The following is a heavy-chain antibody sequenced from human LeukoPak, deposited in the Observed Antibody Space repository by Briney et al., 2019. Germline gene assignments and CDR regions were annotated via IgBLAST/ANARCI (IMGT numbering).Heavy chain of an antibody. CDR3: ARVREAAAGFDY. J-gene: IGHJ4*02. D-gene: IGHD6-13*01. CDR1: GFIFSDSY. V-gene: IGHV3-11*04. CDR2: ISSGYNTI. Sequence: GGSLRLSCAASGFIFSDSYMNWIRQAPGKGLEWVSYISSGYNTIYYADSVKGRFTISRDNSKNTLYLQMNSLRADDTAVYYCARVREAAAGFDYWGQGALVTVSS.